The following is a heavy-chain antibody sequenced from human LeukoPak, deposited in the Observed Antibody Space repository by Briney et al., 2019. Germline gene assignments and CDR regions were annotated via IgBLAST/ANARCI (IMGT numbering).Heavy chain of an antibody. V-gene: IGHV4-34*01. J-gene: IGHJ2*01. Sequence: SETLSLTCAVYGGSFSGYYWSWIRQPPGKGLEWIGEINHSGSTNYNPSLKSRVTISVDTSKNQFSLKLNSVTAADTSVYYCARHSLSRQHIVVVTAVHWYFDLWGRGTLVTVSS. CDR3: ARHSLSRQHIVVVTAVHWYFDL. CDR2: INHSGST. CDR1: GGSFSGYY. D-gene: IGHD2-21*02.